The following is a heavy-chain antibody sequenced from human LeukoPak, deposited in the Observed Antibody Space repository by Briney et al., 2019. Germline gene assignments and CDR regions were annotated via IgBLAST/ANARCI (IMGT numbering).Heavy chain of an antibody. V-gene: IGHV3-20*04. J-gene: IGHJ4*02. CDR3: ARVGGVEEWLAYFDY. CDR1: GFTLDDYG. CDR2: INWNGGST. D-gene: IGHD6-19*01. Sequence: GGSLRLSCGASGFTLDDYGMLWVRQAPAKGLEWVSGINWNGGSTGYTDSVKGRFTISRDNAKNSLYLQMNSLRGEDTALYYCARVGGVEEWLAYFDYWGQGTLVTVSS.